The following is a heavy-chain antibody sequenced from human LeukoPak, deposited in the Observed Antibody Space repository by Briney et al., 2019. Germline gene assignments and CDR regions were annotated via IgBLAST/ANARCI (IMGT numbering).Heavy chain of an antibody. J-gene: IGHJ4*02. Sequence: GGSLRLSCAASGFTFIRHYMHWVRQAPGKGLMWVSRIKTDGTNTLYADSVKGRFTISRDNAKNTLYLQMTSLTAEDTAVYYCARGYGNSKFSGWGQGTLVTVSS. CDR1: GFTFIRHY. CDR2: IKTDGTNT. CDR3: ARGYGNSKFSG. D-gene: IGHD4-23*01. V-gene: IGHV3-74*01.